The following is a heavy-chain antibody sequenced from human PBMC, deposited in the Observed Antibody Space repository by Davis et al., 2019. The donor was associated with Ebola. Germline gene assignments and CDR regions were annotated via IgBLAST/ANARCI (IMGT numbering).Heavy chain of an antibody. D-gene: IGHD6-19*01. CDR1: GGSISSYY. CDR3: ARATVADTFDY. CDR2: IYYSGST. V-gene: IGHV4-59*08. J-gene: IGHJ4*02. Sequence: PSETLSLTCTVSGGSISSYYWSWIRQPPGKGLEWIGYIYYSGSTNYNPSLKSRVTISVDTSKNQFSLKLSSVTAADTAVYYCARATVADTFDYWGQGTLVTVSS.